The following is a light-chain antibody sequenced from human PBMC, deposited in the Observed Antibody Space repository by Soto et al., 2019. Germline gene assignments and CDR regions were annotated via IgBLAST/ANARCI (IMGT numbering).Light chain of an antibody. CDR2: EGS. CDR1: SSDVGGYNH. CDR3: CSYAGSSTLV. V-gene: IGLV2-23*01. Sequence: QSALTQPASVSGSPGQSITISCTGTSSDVGGYNHVSWYQHHPGKAPKLMMYEGSKRPSGVSNRFSGSKSGNTASLTISGLQAEDEADYYCCSYAGSSTLVFGGGTKVTVL. J-gene: IGLJ2*01.